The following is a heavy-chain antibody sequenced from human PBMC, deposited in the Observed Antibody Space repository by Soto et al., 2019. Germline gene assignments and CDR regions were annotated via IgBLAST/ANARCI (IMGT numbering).Heavy chain of an antibody. CDR1: GFTFNDYG. CDR2: ISSDGNNE. D-gene: IGHD1-7*01. V-gene: IGHV3-30*18. J-gene: IGHJ4*02. Sequence: QVQLVESGGGVVQPGRSLRLSCAASGFTFNDYGIHWVRQAPGKGLEWVAVISSDGNNEYYADSVKGRFTISRDNSKNTLSLQMNNLRPEDTAMYYCAKEGIELRSAFDYWGQGTLVSVSS. CDR3: AKEGIELRSAFDY.